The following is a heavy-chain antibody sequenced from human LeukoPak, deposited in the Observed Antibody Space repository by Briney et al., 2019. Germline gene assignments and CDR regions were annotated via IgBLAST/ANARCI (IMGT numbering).Heavy chain of an antibody. CDR1: AYSISSSNW. CDR2: IYYSGST. D-gene: IGHD2-15*01. V-gene: IGHV4-28*03. J-gene: IGHJ5*02. Sequence: SDTLSLTCAVSAYSISSSNWWGWIRQHPGKGLEWIGYIYYSGSTYYNPSLKSRVTISVDTSKNQFSLKLSSVTAADTAVYYCARDNDCSGGSCYSRWFDPWGQGTLVTVSS. CDR3: ARDNDCSGGSCYSRWFDP.